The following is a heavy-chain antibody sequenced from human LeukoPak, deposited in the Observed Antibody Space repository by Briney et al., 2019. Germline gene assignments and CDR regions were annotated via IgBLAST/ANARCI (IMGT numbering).Heavy chain of an antibody. V-gene: IGHV1-69*04. CDR3: ASRGYSYGYYFDY. J-gene: IGHJ4*02. D-gene: IGHD5-18*01. Sequence: SVKVSCKASGGTFSSYAISWVRQAPGQGLEWMGRIIPILGIANYAQKFQGRVTITADKSTSTAYMELSSLRSEDTAVYYCASRGYSYGYYFDYWGQGALVTVSS. CDR1: GGTFSSYA. CDR2: IIPILGIA.